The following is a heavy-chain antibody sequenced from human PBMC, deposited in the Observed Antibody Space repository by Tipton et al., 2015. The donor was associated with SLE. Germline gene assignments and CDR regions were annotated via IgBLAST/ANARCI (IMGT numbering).Heavy chain of an antibody. D-gene: IGHD6-13*01. CDR2: LYAGGAT. CDR1: GFTVSGTY. Sequence: SLRLSCAASGFTVSGTYMNWVRQAPGKGLDWVSVLYAGGATYSADSVKGRFTISSDNSKNTLYLQINSLRAEATAVYYCAGEGIAVAGSHYYYGMDVWGQGTTGTVS. V-gene: IGHV3-53*01. CDR3: AGEGIAVAGSHYYYGMDV. J-gene: IGHJ6*02.